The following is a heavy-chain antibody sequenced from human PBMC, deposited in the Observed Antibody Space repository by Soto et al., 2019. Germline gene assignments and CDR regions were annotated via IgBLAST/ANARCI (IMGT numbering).Heavy chain of an antibody. D-gene: IGHD3-10*01. J-gene: IGHJ4*02. V-gene: IGHV4-31*03. CDR1: GSSISGADYY. Sequence: SETLSLTCNVSGSSISGADYYWSWIRQFPGKGLEWIGYIFYSGTSYYNYNSSLKSRLFMSLDPSKNSFYLKLTSVTAADTAVYYCERTRGSYFFDFWGPGTLVTVSS. CDR3: ERTRGSYFFDF. CDR2: IFYSGTS.